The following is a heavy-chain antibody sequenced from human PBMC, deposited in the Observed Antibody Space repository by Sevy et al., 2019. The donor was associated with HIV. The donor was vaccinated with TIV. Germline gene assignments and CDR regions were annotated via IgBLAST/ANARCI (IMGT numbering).Heavy chain of an antibody. J-gene: IGHJ3*02. D-gene: IGHD5-18*01. CDR1: GFTFSDYY. CDR2: ISSSGSTI. Sequence: GGSLRLSCAASGFTFSDYYMSWIRQAPGKGLEWVSYISSSGSTIYYADSVKGRFTISRDNAKNSLYLQMNSLRAEDTAVYYCASGYSTPRDAFDIWGQGTMVTVSS. V-gene: IGHV3-11*01. CDR3: ASGYSTPRDAFDI.